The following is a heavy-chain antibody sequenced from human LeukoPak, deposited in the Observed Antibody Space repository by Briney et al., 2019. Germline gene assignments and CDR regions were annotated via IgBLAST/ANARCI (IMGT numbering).Heavy chain of an antibody. Sequence: SETMSLTCTVSGGSISSYYWSWIRQPPGKGLEWIGYIYYSGSTYYNPSLKSRVTISVDTSRNQFSLKLSSVTAAGTAVYYCARGGPWAFDIWGQGTMVTVSS. J-gene: IGHJ3*02. V-gene: IGHV4-59*01. CDR3: ARGGPWAFDI. CDR2: IYYSGST. CDR1: GGSISSYY.